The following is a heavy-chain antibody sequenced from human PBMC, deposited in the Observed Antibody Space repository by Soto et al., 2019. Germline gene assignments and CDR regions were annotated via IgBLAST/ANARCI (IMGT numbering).Heavy chain of an antibody. CDR2: SSSIDGSV. J-gene: IGHJ4*02. Sequence: GGSLRLSCAASGFTFSSYVMSWVRQAPGKGLEWVSASSSIDGSVYYADSVRGRFTISRDNSKNMVYLQMNSLRAEDTAVYYCAKYSEVTFDYWGQGTLVTVSS. CDR1: GFTFSSYV. D-gene: IGHD1-26*01. CDR3: AKYSEVTFDY. V-gene: IGHV3-23*01.